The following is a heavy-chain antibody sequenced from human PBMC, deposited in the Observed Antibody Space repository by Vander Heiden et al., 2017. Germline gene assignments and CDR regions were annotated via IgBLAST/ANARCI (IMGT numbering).Heavy chain of an antibody. J-gene: IGHJ4*02. Sequence: QVQLVESGGGVVQTRGSLRLSCAASGFPFSPYGMHWVRQAPGKGLEWVAVIGHDGSFKAYADSVKGRFTISRDNSKNTLYLQMTSLRAEDTAVYYCARDLGAGRYFDYWGQGSLVTVSS. D-gene: IGHD1-26*01. CDR1: GFPFSPYG. CDR3: ARDLGAGRYFDY. CDR2: IGHDGSFK. V-gene: IGHV3-33*01.